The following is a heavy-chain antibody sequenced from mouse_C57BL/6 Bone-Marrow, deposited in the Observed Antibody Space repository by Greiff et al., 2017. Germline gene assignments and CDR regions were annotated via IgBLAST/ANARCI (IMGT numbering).Heavy chain of an antibody. J-gene: IGHJ3*01. Sequence: QVQLQQSGAELVKPGASVKLSCKASGYTFTEYSIHWVKQRSGQGLEWIGWFYPGSGSIKYNEKFKDKATLTADKSSNTVYMELSRLTSEDSAVYFCARHEGEIYYGNGWFAYWGQGTLVTVSA. D-gene: IGHD2-1*01. V-gene: IGHV1-62-2*01. CDR2: FYPGSGSI. CDR3: ARHEGEIYYGNGWFAY. CDR1: GYTFTEYS.